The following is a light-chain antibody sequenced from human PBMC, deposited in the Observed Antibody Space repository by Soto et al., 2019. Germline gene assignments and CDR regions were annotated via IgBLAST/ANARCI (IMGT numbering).Light chain of an antibody. Sequence: ESGLTQSPGTLSLSSGERATLSCRASQTVLNNYLTWYKQKPGQAPRRLIFGASFRATGIPDRFSGSGSGTEFTLTISRLEPEDSEVYYCQQYGTSPTTFGQGTKVDIK. V-gene: IGKV3-20*01. CDR3: QQYGTSPTT. CDR1: QTVLNNY. J-gene: IGKJ1*01. CDR2: GAS.